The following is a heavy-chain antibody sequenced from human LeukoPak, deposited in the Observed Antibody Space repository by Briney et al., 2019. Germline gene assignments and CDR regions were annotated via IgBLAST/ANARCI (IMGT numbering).Heavy chain of an antibody. CDR2: IYISETT. CDR3: ATLIGYSNWFDP. J-gene: IGHJ5*02. D-gene: IGHD1-26*01. CDR1: GASITTYY. V-gene: IGHV4-4*07. Sequence: SETLSLTCNVSGASITTYYWSWIRQAAGKGLEWIGRIYISETTNNPSLKSRVTMSLDTSKNQFSLKLSSVTAADTAVYYCATLIGYSNWFDPWGQGTLVTVSS.